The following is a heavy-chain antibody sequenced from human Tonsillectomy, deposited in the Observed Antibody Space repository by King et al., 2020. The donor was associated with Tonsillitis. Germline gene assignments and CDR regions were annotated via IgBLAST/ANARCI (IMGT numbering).Heavy chain of an antibody. Sequence: VQLVESGGALIQPGGSLRLSCAASGFIFSNYWMHWVRQAPGKGLVWLSRINKDSTSTSYAASVKGRFLISRDKAKSTLYLQLNSRRADDTAFYYCARGHIVGASPLDDWGEGTLLTVSS. CDR3: ARGHIVGASPLDD. D-gene: IGHD1-26*01. CDR2: INKDSTST. V-gene: IGHV3-74*03. J-gene: IGHJ4*02. CDR1: GFIFSNYW.